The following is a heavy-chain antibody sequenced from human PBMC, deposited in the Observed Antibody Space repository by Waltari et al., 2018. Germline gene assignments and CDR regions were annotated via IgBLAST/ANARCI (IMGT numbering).Heavy chain of an antibody. CDR1: GFSLSTSGVG. J-gene: IGHJ4*02. CDR3: AHTLLDMTTVTTAWWYNY. V-gene: IGHV2-5*01. Sequence: QITLKESGPTLVKPTQTLTLTCTFSGFSLSTSGVGVGWIRQPPGKALEWLALIYWNDDKRYSPSLKSRLTITKETSKNQVVLTRTNMDPVDTATYYCAHTLLDMTTVTTAWWYNYWGQGTLVTVSS. CDR2: IYWNDDK. D-gene: IGHD4-4*01.